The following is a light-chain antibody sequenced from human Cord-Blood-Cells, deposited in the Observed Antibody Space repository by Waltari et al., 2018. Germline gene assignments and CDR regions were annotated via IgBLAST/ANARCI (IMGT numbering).Light chain of an antibody. V-gene: IGLV2-23*01. J-gene: IGLJ2*01. CDR3: CSYAGSSTVV. CDR2: EGS. Sequence: QSALTQPASVSGSPGQSITISCTGTSSDVGSYNLVSWYQQHPGKAPKLMIYEGSKRPSGVSKRFSGYQSGNTASLTISGLQAEDEADYYCCSYAGSSTVVFGGETKLTVL. CDR1: SSDVGSYNL.